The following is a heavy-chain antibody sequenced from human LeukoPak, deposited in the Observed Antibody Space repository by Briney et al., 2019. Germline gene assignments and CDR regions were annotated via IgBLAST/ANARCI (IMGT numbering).Heavy chain of an antibody. V-gene: IGHV4-59*08. CDR1: GGSISSYY. Sequence: SETLSLTCTVSGGSISSYYWSWIRQPPGKGLEWIGYIYYSGSTYYNPSLKSRVTISVDTSKNQFSLKLNSVTAADTAVYYCARRGSIASYMDVWGKGTTVTISS. CDR3: ARRGSIASYMDV. CDR2: IYYSGST. J-gene: IGHJ6*03. D-gene: IGHD1-26*01.